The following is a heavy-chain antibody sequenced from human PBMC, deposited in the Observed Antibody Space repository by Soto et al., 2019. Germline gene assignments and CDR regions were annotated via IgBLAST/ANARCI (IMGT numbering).Heavy chain of an antibody. CDR2: IIPILGIA. CDR3: TGIVVVVAATDAFDI. V-gene: IGHV1-69*02. D-gene: IGHD2-15*01. Sequence: QVQLVQSGAEVKKPGSSVKVSCKASGGTFSSYTISWVRQAPGQGLEWMGRIIPILGIANYAQKFQGRVTITADKSTSTAYMELSSLRSEDTAVYYCTGIVVVVAATDAFDIWGQGTMVTVSS. J-gene: IGHJ3*02. CDR1: GGTFSSYT.